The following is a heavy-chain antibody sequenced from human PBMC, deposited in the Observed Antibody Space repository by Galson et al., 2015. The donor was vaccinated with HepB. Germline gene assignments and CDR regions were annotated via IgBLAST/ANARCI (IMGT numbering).Heavy chain of an antibody. D-gene: IGHD2-2*01. CDR2: ISAYNGNT. V-gene: IGHV1-18*01. CDR3: ARDRCGEDIVVVPADKIPVSC. CDR1: GYTFTSYG. J-gene: IGHJ4*02. Sequence: SVKVSCKASGYTFTSYGISWVRQAPGQGLEWMGWISAYNGNTNYAQKLQGRVTMTTDTSTSTAYMELRSLRSDDTAVYYCARDRCGEDIVVVPADKIPVSCWGQGTLVTVSS.